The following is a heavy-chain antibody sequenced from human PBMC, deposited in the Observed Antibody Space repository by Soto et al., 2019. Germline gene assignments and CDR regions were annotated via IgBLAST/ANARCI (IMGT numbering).Heavy chain of an antibody. V-gene: IGHV4-59*01. J-gene: IGHJ4*02. CDR3: ARGEEIVATTYALLFDY. CDR1: GGPIRSYY. CDR2: IYYSGST. Sequence: ETLSLTCTGSGGPIRSYYWRRIRQPPGEGLEWIGYIYYSGSTNYNPSLKSRVTISVDTSKNQFSLKLSSVTAADTAVYYCARGEEIVATTYALLFDYWGQGTLVTVSS. D-gene: IGHD5-12*01.